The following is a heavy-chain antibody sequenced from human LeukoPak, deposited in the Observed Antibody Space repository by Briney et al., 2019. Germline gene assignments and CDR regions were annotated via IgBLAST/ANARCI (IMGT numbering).Heavy chain of an antibody. Sequence: ASVKVSCKASGYTFTSYYMRWVRQAPGQGLEWMGIINPIGGSTSYAQKFQGRVTMTRDTSTSTVYMELSSLRSEDTAVYYCARSSRYCSSTSCYYYGMDVWGQGTTVTVSS. D-gene: IGHD2-2*01. CDR3: ARSSRYCSSTSCYYYGMDV. V-gene: IGHV1-46*01. CDR1: GYTFTSYY. J-gene: IGHJ6*02. CDR2: INPIGGST.